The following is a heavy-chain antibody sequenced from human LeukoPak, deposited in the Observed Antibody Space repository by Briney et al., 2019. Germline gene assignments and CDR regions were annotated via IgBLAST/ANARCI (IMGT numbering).Heavy chain of an antibody. Sequence: PSETLSLTCAVSGYSISSGYYWGWIRQPPGEGLEWIGSIYHSGSTYYNPSLKSRVTISVDTSKNQFSLKLSSVTAADTAVYYCARHVPAATFIYYYYMDVWGKGTTVTVSS. CDR2: IYHSGST. CDR1: GYSISSGYY. J-gene: IGHJ6*03. CDR3: ARHVPAATFIYYYYMDV. V-gene: IGHV4-38-2*01. D-gene: IGHD2-2*01.